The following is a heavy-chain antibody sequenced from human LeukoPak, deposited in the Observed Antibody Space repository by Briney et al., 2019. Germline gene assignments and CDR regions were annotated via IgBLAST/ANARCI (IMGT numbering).Heavy chain of an antibody. V-gene: IGHV4-59*08. J-gene: IGHJ4*02. CDR2: ISYSGST. Sequence: PGGSLRLSCAASGFTFSDYYMSWIRQPPGKGLEWIGYISYSGSTNYNPSLESRVTISGDTSKNQFSLKLSSVTAADTAFYYCARQSRGTTARLFDYWGQGTLVTVSS. CDR1: GFTFSDYY. D-gene: IGHD1-1*01. CDR3: ARQSRGTTARLFDY.